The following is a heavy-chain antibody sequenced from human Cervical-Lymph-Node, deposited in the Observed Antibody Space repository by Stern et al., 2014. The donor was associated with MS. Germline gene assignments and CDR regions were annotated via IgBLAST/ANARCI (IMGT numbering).Heavy chain of an antibody. CDR1: GGTFNTNV. V-gene: IGHV1-69*01. Sequence: VQLVQSGAEVKKPGSSVKVSCEASGGTFNTNVISWVRQAPGQGLEWMGGIIPIFGTALYAQKFQGRVTITANESTSAVYMELSSLRSEDTAVYYCARAAYSTSSYNYWGQGTLVIVSS. CDR2: IIPIFGTA. D-gene: IGHD6-6*01. J-gene: IGHJ4*02. CDR3: ARAAYSTSSYNY.